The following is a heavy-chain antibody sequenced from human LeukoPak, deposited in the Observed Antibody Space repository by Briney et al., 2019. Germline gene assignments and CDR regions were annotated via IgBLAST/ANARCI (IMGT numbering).Heavy chain of an antibody. Sequence: SQTLSLTCAISGDSVSSINGAWIWLTQSPSRGLEWLGRTYYRSKWYNAYAVSMRGRITIKPDTSKNQFSLQLNSVTPGDTAVYYCAGDVGTSGWYTFDYWGQGTLVSVSS. V-gene: IGHV6-1*01. CDR2: TYYRSKWYN. CDR3: AGDVGTSGWYTFDY. J-gene: IGHJ4*02. D-gene: IGHD6-19*01. CDR1: GDSVSSINGA.